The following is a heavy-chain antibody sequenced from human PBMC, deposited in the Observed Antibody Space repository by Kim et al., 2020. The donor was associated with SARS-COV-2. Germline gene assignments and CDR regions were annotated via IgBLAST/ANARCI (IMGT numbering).Heavy chain of an antibody. V-gene: IGHV5-51*01. D-gene: IGHD3-22*01. Sequence: GESLKISCKGSGYSFTSYWIGWVRQMPGKGLEWMGIIYPGDSDTRYSPSFQGQVTISADKSISTAHLQWSSLKASDTAMYYCARQRRWYYDSSGYHFDYWGQGTLVTVSS. CDR1: GYSFTSYW. CDR2: IYPGDSDT. CDR3: ARQRRWYYDSSGYHFDY. J-gene: IGHJ4*02.